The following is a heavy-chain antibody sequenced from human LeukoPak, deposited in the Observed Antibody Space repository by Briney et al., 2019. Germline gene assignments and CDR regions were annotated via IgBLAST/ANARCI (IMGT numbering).Heavy chain of an antibody. Sequence: GASVKVSCKASGYTFTSYGISWVRQAPGQGLEWMGWISAYNGNTNYAQKLQGRVTMTTDTSTSTACMELRSLRSDDTAVYYCARGLAPGIVVGGSLNWFDPWGQGTLVTVSS. CDR3: ARGLAPGIVVGGSLNWFDP. V-gene: IGHV1-18*01. D-gene: IGHD6-19*01. CDR1: GYTFTSYG. CDR2: ISAYNGNT. J-gene: IGHJ5*02.